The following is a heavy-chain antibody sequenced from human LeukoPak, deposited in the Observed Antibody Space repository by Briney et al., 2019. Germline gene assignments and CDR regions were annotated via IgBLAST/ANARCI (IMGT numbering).Heavy chain of an antibody. CDR2: ISGGGGSI. V-gene: IGHV3-48*03. J-gene: IGHJ4*02. CDR1: GFTFSDYE. CDR3: ARGVEFDY. Sequence: GGSLRLSCAASGFTFSDYEMNWVRQAPGKGLEWVSYISGGGGSIYYADSVKGRFTISRDNAKNSLFLQMNSPRAEDTAVYYCARGVEFDYWGQGTLVTVSS.